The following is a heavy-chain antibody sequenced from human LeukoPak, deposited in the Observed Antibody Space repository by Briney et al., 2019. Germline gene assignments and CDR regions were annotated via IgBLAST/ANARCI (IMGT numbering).Heavy chain of an antibody. CDR3: ARARGDSSGYYVWFDP. Sequence: ASVKVSCKASGYTFTSYDINWVRQATGQGLEWMGWMNPNSGNTGYAQKFQGRVTMTRNTSISTAYMELSSLRSEDTAVYYCARARGDSSGYYVWFDPWGQGTLVTVSS. CDR2: MNPNSGNT. D-gene: IGHD3-22*01. V-gene: IGHV1-8*01. J-gene: IGHJ5*02. CDR1: GYTFTSYD.